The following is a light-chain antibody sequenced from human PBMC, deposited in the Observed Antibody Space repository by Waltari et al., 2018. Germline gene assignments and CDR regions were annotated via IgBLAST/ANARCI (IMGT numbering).Light chain of an antibody. V-gene: IGLV8-61*01. Sequence: QTVVTQEPAFSVSPGGTGTVTCGLSFGSVPNSNYPSWYQQTPGQPPRTLIYNTNTRSSGVPDRFSGSILGSKAALTITGAQADDESHYYCALYVGSAIWVFGGGTKLTVL. CDR1: FGSVPNSNY. CDR3: ALYVGSAIWV. CDR2: NTN. J-gene: IGLJ3*02.